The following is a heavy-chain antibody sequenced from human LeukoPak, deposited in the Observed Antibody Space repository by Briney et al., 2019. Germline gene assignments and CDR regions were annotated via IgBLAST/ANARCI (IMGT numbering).Heavy chain of an antibody. CDR1: GYTLTELS. J-gene: IGHJ4*02. Sequence: AASVKVSCKVYGYTLTELSMHWVRQAPGKGREWMGGFDPEDGETIYAQKFQGRVTMTEDTSTDTAYMELSSLRSEDTAVYYCATGLSYYYDSSGYYRTLREHLFDYWGQGTLVTVSS. CDR2: FDPEDGET. CDR3: ATGLSYYYDSSGYYRTLREHLFDY. V-gene: IGHV1-24*01. D-gene: IGHD3-22*01.